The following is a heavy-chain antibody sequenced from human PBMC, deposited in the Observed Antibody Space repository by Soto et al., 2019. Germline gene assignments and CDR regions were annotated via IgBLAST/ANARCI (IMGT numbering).Heavy chain of an antibody. CDR2: ISGSGGST. CDR3: AKTGDYDFWSGLIDY. V-gene: IGHV3-23*01. J-gene: IGHJ4*02. Sequence: GGSLRLSCAASGFTFSSYAISWVRQAPGKGLEWVSAISGSGGSTYYADSVKGRFTISRDNSKNTLYLQMNSLRAEDTAVYYCAKTGDYDFWSGLIDYWGQGTLVTVSS. D-gene: IGHD3-3*01. CDR1: GFTFSSYA.